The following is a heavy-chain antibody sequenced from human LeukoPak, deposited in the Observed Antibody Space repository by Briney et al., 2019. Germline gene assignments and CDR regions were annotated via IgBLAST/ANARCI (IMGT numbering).Heavy chain of an antibody. CDR2: ISSDGST. J-gene: IGHJ4*02. CDR1: GFTFSSYS. V-gene: IGHV3-23*01. D-gene: IGHD5-12*01. Sequence: GGSLRLSCAASGFTFSSYSMSWVRQAPGKGLEWVSAISSDGSTFYSGSVKGRFTISRDNSKNTLYLQMNSLRAEDTAVYYCAKVPSVATTPPDYWGQGTLVTVSS. CDR3: AKVPSVATTPPDY.